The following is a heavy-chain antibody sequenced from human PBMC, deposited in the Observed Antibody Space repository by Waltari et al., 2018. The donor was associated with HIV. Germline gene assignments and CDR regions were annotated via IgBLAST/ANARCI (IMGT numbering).Heavy chain of an antibody. V-gene: IGHV4-39*01. CDR1: GGSINNSDHY. CDR3: ARVLTTVVHNWFDP. Sequence: QLQLQESGPGLVKPSETLSLTCTVSGGSINNSDHYWGWIRQPPGKGLEWIGSIYHSGSTYYNPSLDIRVTISVDTSKNQFSLKLDSVTAADTAVYYCARVLTTVVHNWFDPWGQGTLVIVSS. CDR2: IYHSGST. D-gene: IGHD4-17*01. J-gene: IGHJ5*02.